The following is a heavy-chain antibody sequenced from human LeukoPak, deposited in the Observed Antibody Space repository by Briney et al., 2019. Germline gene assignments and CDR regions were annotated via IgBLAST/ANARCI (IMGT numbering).Heavy chain of an antibody. CDR2: ISGSGGST. CDR1: GFTFSSYA. V-gene: IGHV3-23*01. J-gene: IGHJ4*02. CDR3: AKLQLWPRSYFDY. D-gene: IGHD5-18*01. Sequence: GSLRLSCAASGFTFSSYAMSWVRQAPGKGLEWVSAISGSGGSTYYADSVKGRFTISRDNSKNMLYLQMNSLRAEDTAVYYCAKLQLWPRSYFDYWPQATLVPVSS.